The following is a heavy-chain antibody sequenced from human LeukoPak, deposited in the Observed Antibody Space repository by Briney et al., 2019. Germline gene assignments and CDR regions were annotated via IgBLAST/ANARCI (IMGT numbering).Heavy chain of an antibody. D-gene: IGHD3-10*01. CDR1: GYTFTSYG. Sequence: ASVKVSCKASGYTFTSYGISWVRQAPGQGLEWMGWISAYNGNTNYAQKLQGRVTMTTDTSTSTAYMELRSLRSDDTAVYYCARSGASVSRLYWYFDLWGRGTLVTVSS. CDR3: ARSGASVSRLYWYFDL. CDR2: ISAYNGNT. V-gene: IGHV1-18*01. J-gene: IGHJ2*01.